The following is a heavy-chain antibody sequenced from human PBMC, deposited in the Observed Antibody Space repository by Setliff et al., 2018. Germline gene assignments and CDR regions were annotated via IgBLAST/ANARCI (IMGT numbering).Heavy chain of an antibody. CDR2: VHDNGET. Sequence: SETLSLTCNVSGVSVASHYWSWIRQAPGTGLEWIAYVHDNGETNQNPSLKSRVTISVDTSKNQFSLKMTSVTAADTAIYYCARGSTGIYDPWGQGILVTVSS. J-gene: IGHJ5*02. D-gene: IGHD1-1*01. V-gene: IGHV4-59*02. CDR1: GVSVASHY. CDR3: ARGSTGIYDP.